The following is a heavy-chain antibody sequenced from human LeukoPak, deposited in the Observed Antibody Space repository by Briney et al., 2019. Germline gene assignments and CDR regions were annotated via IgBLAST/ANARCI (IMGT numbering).Heavy chain of an antibody. CDR2: ISYSGSP. CDR3: ARHVPSSGWYKGGFDY. Sequence: PSDTLSLPCTVSGGPINTYYWRWLRQSPGKGLEWIGYISYSGSPDYNPSLKGRVTISVDTSKNQFSLKLSSVTAADTAVYYCARHVPSSGWYKGGFDYWGQGTLVTVSS. D-gene: IGHD6-19*01. CDR1: GGPINTYY. J-gene: IGHJ4*02. V-gene: IGHV4-59*08.